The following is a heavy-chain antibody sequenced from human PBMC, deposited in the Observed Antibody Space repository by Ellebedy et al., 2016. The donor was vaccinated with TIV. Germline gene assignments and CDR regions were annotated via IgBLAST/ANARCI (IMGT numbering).Heavy chain of an antibody. J-gene: IGHJ4*02. CDR3: ARVTTPTPYYFDY. V-gene: IGHV4-30-4*01. Sequence: LRLXCTVSGGSISSGDYYWSWIRQPPGKGLEWIGYIYYSGSTYYNPSLKSRVTISVDTSKNQFSLKLSSVTAADTAVYYCARVTTPTPYYFDYWGQGTLVTVSS. CDR1: GGSISSGDYY. CDR2: IYYSGST. D-gene: IGHD4-17*01.